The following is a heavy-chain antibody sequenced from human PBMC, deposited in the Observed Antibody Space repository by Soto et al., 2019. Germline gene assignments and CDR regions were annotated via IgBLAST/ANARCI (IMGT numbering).Heavy chain of an antibody. D-gene: IGHD5-12*01. CDR3: ARVSPEEYSGYGYYYYYMDV. V-gene: IGHV3-74*01. CDR2: INSDGSST. J-gene: IGHJ6*03. Sequence: GGSLRLSCAASGFTFSSYWMHWVRQAPGKGLVWVSRINSDGSSTSYADSVKGRFTISRDNAKNTLYLQMNSLRAEDTAVYYCARVSPEEYSGYGYYYYYMDVWGKGTTVTVSS. CDR1: GFTFSSYW.